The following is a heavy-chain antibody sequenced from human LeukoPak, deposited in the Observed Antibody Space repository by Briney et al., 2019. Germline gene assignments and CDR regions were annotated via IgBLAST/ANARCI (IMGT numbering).Heavy chain of an antibody. Sequence: GGSLRLSCAASGFSFSDHWMTWVRQAPGRGLEWVAYIKEDGNEIYYVDSVRDRFTISRDNAKNSVYLQMNSLRVEDTATYYCARGVYEFDYWGQGTLVTASS. V-gene: IGHV3-7*01. CDR2: IKEDGNEI. J-gene: IGHJ4*02. CDR3: ARGVYEFDY. D-gene: IGHD1-14*01. CDR1: GFSFSDHW.